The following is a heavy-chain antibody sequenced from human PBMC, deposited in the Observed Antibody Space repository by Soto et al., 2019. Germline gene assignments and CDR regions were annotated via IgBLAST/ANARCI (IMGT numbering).Heavy chain of an antibody. Sequence: PSQTLSLTCVITGDSVSSNSAGWSWVRQSPSRGLEWLGRTYYRSKWYCEYAVSVRGRITINPDTSKNQYSLQLNSVTPEDTAVYFCARGEQYSGRIFDYWGQGTLVT. D-gene: IGHD1-26*01. J-gene: IGHJ4*01. CDR2: TYYRSKWYC. CDR3: ARGEQYSGRIFDY. CDR1: GDSVSSNSAG. V-gene: IGHV6-1*01.